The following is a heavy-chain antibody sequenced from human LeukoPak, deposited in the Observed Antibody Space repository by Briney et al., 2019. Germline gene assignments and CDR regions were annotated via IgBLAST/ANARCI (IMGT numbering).Heavy chain of an antibody. Sequence: GASVKVSCKASGGTFSSYAISWVRQAPGQGLEWMGGIIPIFGTANYAQKFQGRVTITTDESTSTAYMELSSLRSEDTAVYYCASLDYIGSSSSRYYYYYMDVWGKGTTVTVSS. CDR2: IIPIFGTA. V-gene: IGHV1-69*05. J-gene: IGHJ6*03. CDR3: ASLDYIGSSSSRYYYYYMDV. D-gene: IGHD6-6*01. CDR1: GGTFSSYA.